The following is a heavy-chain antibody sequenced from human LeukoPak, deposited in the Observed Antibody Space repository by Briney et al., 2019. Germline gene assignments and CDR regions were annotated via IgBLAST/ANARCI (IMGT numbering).Heavy chain of an antibody. J-gene: IGHJ4*02. CDR1: GSTFSSFG. D-gene: IGHD3-22*01. CDR3: ARDLDYYDSSGYYYAFDY. CDR2: ISSSSSYI. V-gene: IGHV3-21*01. Sequence: GGSLRLSCAASGSTFSSFGMNWVHQAPGKGLEWVSAISSSSSYIYYADSVKGRFTISRDNAKNSLYLQMNSLRAEDTAVYYCARDLDYYDSSGYYYAFDYWGQGTLVTVSS.